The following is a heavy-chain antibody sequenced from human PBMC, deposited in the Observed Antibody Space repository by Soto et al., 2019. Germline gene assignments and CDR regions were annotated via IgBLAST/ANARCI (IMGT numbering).Heavy chain of an antibody. CDR3: AKGETYYDFWSGYSYYYGMDV. J-gene: IGHJ6*02. CDR1: GFTFSSYG. V-gene: IGHV3-30*18. CDR2: ISYDGSNK. Sequence: PGGSLRLSCAASGFTFSSYGMHWVRQAPGKGLEWVAVISYDGSNKYYADSVKGRFTISRDNSKNTLYLQMNSLRAEDTAVYYCAKGETYYDFWSGYSYYYGMDVWGQGXTVTVYS. D-gene: IGHD3-3*01.